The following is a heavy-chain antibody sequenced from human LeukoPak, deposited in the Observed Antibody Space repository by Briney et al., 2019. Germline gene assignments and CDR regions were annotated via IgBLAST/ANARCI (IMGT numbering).Heavy chain of an antibody. J-gene: IGHJ4*02. V-gene: IGHV4-34*01. CDR3: ARGYYGHEFDY. Sequence: SETLSLTCAVYGGSFSGYYWSWIRQPPGKGLEWIGEINHSGSTNYNPSLKSRVTISVDTSKNQFSLKLSSVTAADSAVYYCARGYYGHEFDYWGQGTLVSVSS. CDR2: INHSGST. D-gene: IGHD3-10*01. CDR1: GGSFSGYY.